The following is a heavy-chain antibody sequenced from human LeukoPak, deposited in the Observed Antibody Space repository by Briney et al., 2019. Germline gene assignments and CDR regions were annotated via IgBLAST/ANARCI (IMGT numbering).Heavy chain of an antibody. CDR2: INPNSGGT. V-gene: IGHV1-2*02. CDR3: ARDKVAWYSGSFYYYYYMDV. Sequence: GESLKISCKGSGYTFTGYYMHWVRQAPGQGLEWMGWINPNSGGTNYAQKFQGRVTMTRDTSISTAYMELSRLRSDDTAVYYCARDKVAWYSGSFYYYYYMDVWGKGTTVTISS. CDR1: GYTFTGYY. J-gene: IGHJ6*03. D-gene: IGHD1-26*01.